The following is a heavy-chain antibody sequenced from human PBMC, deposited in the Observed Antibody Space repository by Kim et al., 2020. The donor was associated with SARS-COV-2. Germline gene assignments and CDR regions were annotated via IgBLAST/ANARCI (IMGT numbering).Heavy chain of an antibody. CDR2: INHSGST. V-gene: IGHV4-34*01. D-gene: IGHD2-2*01. CDR1: GGSFSGYY. J-gene: IGHJ6*02. Sequence: SETLSLTCAVYGGSFSGYYWSWIRQPPGKGLEWIGEINHSGSTNYNPSLKSRVTISVDTSKNQFSLKLSSVTAADTAVYYCARLVWYCSSTSCSDYYYYGMAVWGQGTTVTVSS. CDR3: ARLVWYCSSTSCSDYYYYGMAV.